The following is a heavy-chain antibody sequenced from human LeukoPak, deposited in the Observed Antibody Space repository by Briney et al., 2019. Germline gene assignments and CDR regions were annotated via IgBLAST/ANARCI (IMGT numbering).Heavy chain of an antibody. D-gene: IGHD1-1*01. Sequence: ASVKVSCKASGYTFTSYYMHWVRQAPGHGLEWMGIINPSGGSTSYAQKFQGRVTMTRDMSTSTVYMELSSLRSEDTAVYYCARRWNPGGFDYWGQGTLVTVSS. CDR1: GYTFTSYY. J-gene: IGHJ4*02. CDR2: INPSGGST. V-gene: IGHV1-46*01. CDR3: ARRWNPGGFDY.